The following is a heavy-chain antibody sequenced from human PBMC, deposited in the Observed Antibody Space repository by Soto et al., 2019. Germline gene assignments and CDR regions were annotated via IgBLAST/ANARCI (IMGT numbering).Heavy chain of an antibody. D-gene: IGHD6-6*01. J-gene: IGHJ6*02. CDR1: GYTLTELS. CDR3: ATAADGGGQLVPPPGFYYYYGMDV. CDR2: FDPEDGET. Sequence: QVQLVQSGAEVKKPGASVKVSCKVSGYTLTELSMHWVRQAPGKGLEWMGGFDPEDGETIYAQKFQGRVTMTEDTSTDTAYMELSSLRSEDTAVYYCATAADGGGQLVPPPGFYYYYGMDVWGQGTTVTVSS. V-gene: IGHV1-24*01.